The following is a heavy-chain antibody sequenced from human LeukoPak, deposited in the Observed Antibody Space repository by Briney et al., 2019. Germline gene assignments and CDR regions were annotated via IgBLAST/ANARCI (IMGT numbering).Heavy chain of an antibody. CDR1: EFTVSSNY. J-gene: IGHJ4*02. D-gene: IGHD2-21*02. CDR3: ARKTATASPFDY. CDR2: IYSGGST. Sequence: GGSLSLSCAASEFTVSSNYMSWVRQAPGKGLEWVSVIYSGGSTYYADSVKGRFTISRDKSKNTLYLQMNSLRAEDTAVYYCARKTATASPFDYWGQGTLVTVSS. V-gene: IGHV3-66*01.